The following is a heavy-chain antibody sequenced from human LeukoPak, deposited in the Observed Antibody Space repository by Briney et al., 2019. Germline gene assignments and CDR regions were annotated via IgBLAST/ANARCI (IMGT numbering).Heavy chain of an antibody. Sequence: ASVKVSCKASGYTFTGYYMHWVRQAPGQGLEWMGWINPNSGGTNYAQKFQGRVTMTRDTSISTAYMELSRLRSEDTAVYYCARGRKMVYARYYYYYMDVWGKGTTVTVSS. CDR1: GYTFTGYY. CDR3: ARGRKMVYARYYYYYMDV. J-gene: IGHJ6*03. V-gene: IGHV1-2*02. CDR2: INPNSGGT. D-gene: IGHD2-8*01.